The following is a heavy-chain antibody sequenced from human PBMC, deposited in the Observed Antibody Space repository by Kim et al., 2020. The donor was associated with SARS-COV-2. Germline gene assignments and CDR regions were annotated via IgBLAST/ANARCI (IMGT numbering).Heavy chain of an antibody. CDR3: ARGPELTVTTLYLYYYYGMDV. V-gene: IGHV3-30*04. CDR1: GFTFSSYA. J-gene: IGHJ6*02. D-gene: IGHD4-17*01. Sequence: GGSLRLSCAASGFTFSSYAMHWVRQAPGKGLEWVAVISYDGSNKYYADSVKGRFTISRDNSKNTLYLQMNGLRAEDTAVYYCARGPELTVTTLYLYYYYGMDVWGQGTTVTVSS. CDR2: ISYDGSNK.